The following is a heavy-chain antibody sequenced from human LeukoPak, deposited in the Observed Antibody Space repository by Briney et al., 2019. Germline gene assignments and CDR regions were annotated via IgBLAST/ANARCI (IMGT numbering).Heavy chain of an antibody. D-gene: IGHD6-13*01. CDR2: INPNSGDT. Sequence: ASVKVSCKASGYTFTSYGISWVRQAPGQGLEWMGWINPNSGDTNYAQKFQGRVTMTRDTSISTAYMELSRLRSDDTAVYYCARVTIGSSWLPGLTYDYWGQGALVTVSS. V-gene: IGHV1-2*02. CDR3: ARVTIGSSWLPGLTYDY. J-gene: IGHJ4*02. CDR1: GYTFTSYG.